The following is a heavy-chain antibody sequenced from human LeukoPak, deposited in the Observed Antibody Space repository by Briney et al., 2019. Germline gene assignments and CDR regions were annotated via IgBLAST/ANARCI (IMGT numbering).Heavy chain of an antibody. Sequence: GGSLRLSCAASGFTVSSNYMSWVRQAPGKGLEWVSVIYSGGSTYYADSVKGRFTISRDNSKNTLYLQMNSLRAEDTAVYYCARDQCRSTSCYSDYGMDVWGQGTTVTVSS. CDR3: ARDQCRSTSCYSDYGMDV. CDR1: GFTVSSNY. J-gene: IGHJ6*02. CDR2: IYSGGST. V-gene: IGHV3-53*01. D-gene: IGHD2-2*01.